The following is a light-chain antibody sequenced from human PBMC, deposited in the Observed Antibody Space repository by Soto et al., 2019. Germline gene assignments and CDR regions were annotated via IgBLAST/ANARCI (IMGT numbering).Light chain of an antibody. CDR1: QSISGW. Sequence: DIQMTQSPSSLSASVGDSVTITCRASQSISGWLAWYQQKPGEAPKVLIYDASSLESGVPSRFSVSGSGTEFTVTISSLQPDDFATYYCQHYESYPWAFGQGTKVEIK. CDR3: QHYESYPWA. J-gene: IGKJ1*01. V-gene: IGKV1-5*01. CDR2: DAS.